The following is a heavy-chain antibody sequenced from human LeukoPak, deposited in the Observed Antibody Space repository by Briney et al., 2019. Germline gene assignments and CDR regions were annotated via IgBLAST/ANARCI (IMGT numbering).Heavy chain of an antibody. CDR2: ISWNSGSI. CDR1: GFTFDDYA. CDR3: AKFSGPYRAYSTMIVVEPDFDY. J-gene: IGHJ4*02. V-gene: IGHV3-9*01. D-gene: IGHD3-22*01. Sequence: PGGSLRLSCAASGFTFDDYAMHWVRQAPGKGLEWVSGISWNSGSIGYADSVKGRFTISRDNAKNSLYLQMNSLRAEDTALYYCAKFSGPYRAYSTMIVVEPDFDYWGQGTLVTVSS.